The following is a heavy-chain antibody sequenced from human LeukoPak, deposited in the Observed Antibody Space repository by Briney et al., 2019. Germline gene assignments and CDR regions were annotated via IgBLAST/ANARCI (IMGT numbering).Heavy chain of an antibody. J-gene: IGHJ4*02. V-gene: IGHV3-7*01. CDR2: IKQDGSEK. D-gene: IGHD2-2*01. Sequence: GGSLRLSCAASGFTFSSYWMSWVRQAPGKGLEWVANIKQDGSEKYYVDSVKGRFTISRDNAKNSLYLQMNSLRAEDTAVYYCARGRYCSSTSCHYIDYWGQGTLVTVSS. CDR1: GFTFSSYW. CDR3: ARGRYCSSTSCHYIDY.